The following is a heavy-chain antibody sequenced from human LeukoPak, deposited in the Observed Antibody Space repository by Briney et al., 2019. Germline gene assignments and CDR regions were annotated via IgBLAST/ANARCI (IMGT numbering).Heavy chain of an antibody. Sequence: GGSLRLSCAASGFTLSTSSMNWVRQAPGKGLEWVSAISTRDFINYADSVKGRFTISRDNAKNSLYLQMNSLRAEDTAVYYCARGRALYCSSTSCYPDYWGQGTLVTVSS. V-gene: IGHV3-21*01. D-gene: IGHD2-2*01. CDR1: GFTLSTSS. CDR3: ARGRALYCSSTSCYPDY. CDR2: ISTRDFI. J-gene: IGHJ4*02.